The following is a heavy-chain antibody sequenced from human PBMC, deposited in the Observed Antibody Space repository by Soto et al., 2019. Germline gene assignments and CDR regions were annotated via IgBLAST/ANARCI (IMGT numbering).Heavy chain of an antibody. V-gene: IGHV3-33*01. CDR1: GFTFSSYG. Sequence: GGSLRLSCAASGFTFSSYGMHWVRQAPGKGLGLVAVIWYDGSNKYYADSVKGRFTISRDNSKNTLYLQMNSLRAENRAVYYCGSINDIWGQGTMVTVSS. CDR3: GSINDI. CDR2: IWYDGSNK. D-gene: IGHD2-2*01. J-gene: IGHJ3*02.